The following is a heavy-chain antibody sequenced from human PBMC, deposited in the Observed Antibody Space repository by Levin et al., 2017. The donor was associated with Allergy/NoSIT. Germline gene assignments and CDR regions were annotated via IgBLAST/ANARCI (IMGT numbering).Heavy chain of an antibody. J-gene: IGHJ3*02. CDR2: IYPGDSDT. D-gene: IGHD3-22*01. Sequence: GESLKISCKGSGYTFTTYWIGWVRQMPGKGLEWMGIIYPGDSDTRYSPSFQGQVTISADRSISTAYLQWGSLKASDTAIYYCARAGSGNYWGVFHIWGRGTMVTVSS. V-gene: IGHV5-51*01. CDR1: GYTFTTYW. CDR3: ARAGSGNYWGVFHI.